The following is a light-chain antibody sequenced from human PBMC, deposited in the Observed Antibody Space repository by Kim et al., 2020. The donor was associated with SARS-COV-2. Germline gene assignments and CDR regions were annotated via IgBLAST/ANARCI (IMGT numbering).Light chain of an antibody. Sequence: VSVGDRVTITCRASQDITTYLAWYQQRPGKAPKLLIYTASTLQSGVPSRFSGSGSGTDFTLTISSLQPEDFATYCCQQVNSYPLTFGGGTKVDIK. CDR1: QDITTY. V-gene: IGKV1-9*01. CDR3: QQVNSYPLT. CDR2: TAS. J-gene: IGKJ4*01.